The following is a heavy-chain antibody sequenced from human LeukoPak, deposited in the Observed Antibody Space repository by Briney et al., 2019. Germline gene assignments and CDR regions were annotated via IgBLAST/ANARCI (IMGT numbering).Heavy chain of an antibody. CDR3: ARALTTLTYEGY. J-gene: IGHJ4*02. Sequence: GRSLRLSCAASGFTFDDYTMHWVRQAPGKGLEWVSSISGSNSYIFYADSVKGRFTVSRDNAKDSLHLQVNSLRAEDTAVYYCARALTTLTYEGYWGQGTLVTVSS. CDR2: ISGSNSYI. D-gene: IGHD1-1*01. V-gene: IGHV3-21*01. CDR1: GFTFDDYT.